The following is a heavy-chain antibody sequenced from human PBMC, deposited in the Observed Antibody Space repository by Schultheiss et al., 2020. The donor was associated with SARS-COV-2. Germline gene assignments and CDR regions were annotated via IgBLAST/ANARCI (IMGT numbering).Heavy chain of an antibody. V-gene: IGHV1-46*01. CDR3: ARGGPLSRGHYYLGHACYFDD. CDR2: LNPSGGRT. J-gene: IGHJ4*02. D-gene: IGHD2/OR15-2a*01. Sequence: ASVKVSCKTSGYTFSGHFMHWVRQAPGQGLEWVGILNPSGGRTSYAQKFQGRLTMTRDTSTSTVYMELSSLRSEDTAIYFCARGGPLSRGHYYLGHACYFDDWGQGTLVTVSS. CDR1: GYTFSGHF.